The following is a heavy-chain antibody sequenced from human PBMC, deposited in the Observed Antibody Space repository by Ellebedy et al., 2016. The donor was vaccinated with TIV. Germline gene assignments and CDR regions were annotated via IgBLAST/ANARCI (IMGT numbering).Heavy chain of an antibody. Sequence: SETLSLTCTVSGYSISSGYYWSWIRQPPGKGLEWIGYIYYSGSTNYNPSLKSRVTISVDTSKNQFSLKLSSVTAADTAMYYCVRGPGRGYSFEEWGQGTLVTVSS. V-gene: IGHV4-61*01. D-gene: IGHD2-21*01. CDR2: IYYSGST. CDR3: VRGPGRGYSFEE. J-gene: IGHJ1*01. CDR1: GYSISSGYY.